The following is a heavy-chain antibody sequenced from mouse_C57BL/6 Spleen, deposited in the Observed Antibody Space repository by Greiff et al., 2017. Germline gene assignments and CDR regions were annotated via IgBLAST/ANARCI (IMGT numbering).Heavy chain of an antibody. CDR2: ISNKANGYTT. CDR1: GFTFTDYY. D-gene: IGHD1-1*01. V-gene: IGHV7-3*01. J-gene: IGHJ2*01. CDR3: ARYINCSFDF. Sequence: EVQLVESGGGLVQPGGSLSLSCAASGFTFTDYYMSWVRQPPGKALEWLGFISNKANGYTTEYSASVKGPFTISRDNSQSNLYLQMNALGAEDSATYYCARYINCSFDFWGKGTTLTVSS.